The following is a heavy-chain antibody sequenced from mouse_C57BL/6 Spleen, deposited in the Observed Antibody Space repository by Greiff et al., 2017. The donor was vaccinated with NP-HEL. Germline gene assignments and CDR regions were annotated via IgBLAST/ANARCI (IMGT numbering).Heavy chain of an antibody. V-gene: IGHV5-16*01. CDR3: ERVDYDQGYVDV. CDR2: INYDGSST. Sequence: EVKLVESEGGLVQPGSSIKLSCTASGFTFSDYYMAWVRQVPEKGLEWVANINYDGSSTYYLDSLKSRFIISRDNAKNILYLQMSSLKSEETATYYCERVDYDQGYVDVWGTGTTVTVSS. J-gene: IGHJ1*03. CDR1: GFTFSDYY. D-gene: IGHD2-4*01.